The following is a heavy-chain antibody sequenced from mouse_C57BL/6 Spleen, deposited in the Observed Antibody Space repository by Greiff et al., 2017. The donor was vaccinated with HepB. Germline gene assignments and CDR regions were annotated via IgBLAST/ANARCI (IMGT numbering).Heavy chain of an antibody. CDR3: ARADYDEGSAMDY. J-gene: IGHJ4*01. CDR1: GYTFTDYN. CDR2: INPDNGGT. Sequence: VQLQQSGPELVKPGASVKMSCKASGYTFTDYNMHWVKQSHGKSLEWIGYINPDNGGTSYNQKFKGKATLTVNKSSSTAYMELRSLTSEDSAVYYCARADYDEGSAMDYWGQGTSVTVSS. V-gene: IGHV1-22*01. D-gene: IGHD2-4*01.